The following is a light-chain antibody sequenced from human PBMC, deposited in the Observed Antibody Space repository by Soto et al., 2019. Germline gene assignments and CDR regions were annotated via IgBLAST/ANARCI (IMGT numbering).Light chain of an antibody. J-gene: IGLJ3*02. V-gene: IGLV2-14*01. CDR3: SSYTSTSTWV. CDR1: SSDVGGHNY. Sequence: QSALTQPASVSRSPGQSITISCTGTSSDVGGHNYVSWYQQYPGKAPKLLIYEVSDRPSGISNRFSGSTSGNTASLTISGLQAEDEADYYCSSYTSTSTWVFGGGTKLTVL. CDR2: EVS.